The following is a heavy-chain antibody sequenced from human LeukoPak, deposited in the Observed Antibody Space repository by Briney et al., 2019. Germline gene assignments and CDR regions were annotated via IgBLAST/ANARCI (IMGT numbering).Heavy chain of an antibody. V-gene: IGHV3-23*01. J-gene: IGHJ4*02. CDR3: ARGGIQLWFLVDY. D-gene: IGHD5-18*01. Sequence: GGSLRLSCAASGFTFSSYAMNWVRQAPGKGLEWVSTISGSGDSTYYADSVKGRFTISRDNSKNTLYLQMNSLRAEDTAVYYCARGGIQLWFLVDYWGQGTLVTVSS. CDR2: ISGSGDST. CDR1: GFTFSSYA.